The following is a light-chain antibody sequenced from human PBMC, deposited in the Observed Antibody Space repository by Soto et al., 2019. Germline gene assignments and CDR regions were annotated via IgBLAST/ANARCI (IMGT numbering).Light chain of an antibody. Sequence: QSVLTQPASVSGSPGQSITISCTGTSSDVGGYNYVSWLQQHPGKVPKLIIYDVSSRPSGVSNRFSGSESGNTASLTISGLQAEDEGDYSCTSDTSSNPHVFVAGSKVXVL. CDR2: DVS. J-gene: IGLJ1*01. CDR3: TSDTSSNPHV. V-gene: IGLV2-14*01. CDR1: SSDVGGYNY.